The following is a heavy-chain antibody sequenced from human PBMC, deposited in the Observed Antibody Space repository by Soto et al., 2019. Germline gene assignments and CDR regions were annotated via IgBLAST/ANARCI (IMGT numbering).Heavy chain of an antibody. CDR3: ARDVGVSPRI. D-gene: IGHD2-8*01. CDR1: GAALSSGGSVTSDH. V-gene: IGHV4-61*01. Sequence: SETLSLTCTVSGAALSSGGSVTSDHWSWIRQSPGKGLEWIGCMSKSGLTNYNPSLKSRVTISVDTSKPQLSLRLTSATAADTAVYYCARDVGVSPRIWGQGTLVTVSS. CDR2: MSKSGLT. J-gene: IGHJ4*02.